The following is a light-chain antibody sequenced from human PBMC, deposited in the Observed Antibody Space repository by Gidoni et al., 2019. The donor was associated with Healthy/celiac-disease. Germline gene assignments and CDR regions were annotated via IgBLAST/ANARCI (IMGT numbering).Light chain of an antibody. CDR3: QQYKNWPPLYT. CDR1: QSVSSN. Sequence: EIGMTQSPATLSVSPGERATLSCRASQSVSSNLAWYQQKPGQAPRLLIYGASTRATGIPARFSGSGSGTEFTLTISSLQSEDFAVYSCQQYKNWPPLYTFGPGTKVDIK. V-gene: IGKV3-15*01. CDR2: GAS. J-gene: IGKJ3*01.